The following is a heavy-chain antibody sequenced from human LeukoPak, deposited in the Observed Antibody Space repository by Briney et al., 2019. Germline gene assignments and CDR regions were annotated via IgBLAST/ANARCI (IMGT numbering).Heavy chain of an antibody. CDR1: GFTFGSYA. Sequence: GGSLRLSCAASGFTFGSYAMSWVRQAPGKGLEWVSTISGSGGSTYYADSVKGRFTISRDNSKNTLYLQMNSLRAEDTAVYYCARGRGSYNYYGMDVWGQGTTVTVSS. CDR2: ISGSGGST. D-gene: IGHD1-26*01. CDR3: ARGRGSYNYYGMDV. J-gene: IGHJ6*02. V-gene: IGHV3-23*01.